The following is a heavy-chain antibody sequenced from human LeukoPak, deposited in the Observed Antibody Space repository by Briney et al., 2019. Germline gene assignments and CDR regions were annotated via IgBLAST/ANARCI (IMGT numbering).Heavy chain of an antibody. CDR1: GGSFSGYY. D-gene: IGHD1-26*01. Sequence: SETLSLTCAVYGGSFSGYYWSWVRQPPGKGLEWIGEINHNGSTNYNPSLKSRVTISVDTTKNQFSLKPSSVTAADTAVYYCARYSGTQFGPWGQGTMVTVSS. CDR2: INHNGST. J-gene: IGHJ5*02. CDR3: ARYSGTQFGP. V-gene: IGHV4-34*01.